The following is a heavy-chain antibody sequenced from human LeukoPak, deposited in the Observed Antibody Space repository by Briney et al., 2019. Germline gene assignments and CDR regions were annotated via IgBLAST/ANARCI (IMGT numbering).Heavy chain of an antibody. CDR2: INHSGST. CDR1: GGSFSGYY. Sequence: SETLSLTCAVYGGSFSGYYWSWIRQPPGKGLEWIGEINHSGSTNYDPSLKSRVTISVDTSKSQFSLKLNSMTAADTAVYYCARGAQTYYDKAPVDYWGQGTLVTVSS. J-gene: IGHJ4*02. D-gene: IGHD3-22*01. V-gene: IGHV4-34*01. CDR3: ARGAQTYYDKAPVDY.